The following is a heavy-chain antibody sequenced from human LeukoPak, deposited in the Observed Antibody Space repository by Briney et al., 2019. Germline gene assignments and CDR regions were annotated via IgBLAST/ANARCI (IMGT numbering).Heavy chain of an antibody. Sequence: GGSLRLSCATSGFTFRSYTMSWVRQAPGKGLEWASGIYGRNGSTYYADSVKGRFTISRDNSKDTLYLQMNSLRPEDTAVYYCAKVLWATDYYFDYWGQGTLVTVSS. CDR3: AKVLWATDYYFDY. V-gene: IGHV3-23*01. CDR2: IYGRNGST. D-gene: IGHD2-21*01. J-gene: IGHJ4*02. CDR1: GFTFRSYT.